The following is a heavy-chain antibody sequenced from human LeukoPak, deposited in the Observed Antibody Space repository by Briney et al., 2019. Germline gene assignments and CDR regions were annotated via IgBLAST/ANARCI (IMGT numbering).Heavy chain of an antibody. CDR2: IWFDGSKK. V-gene: IGHV3-33*08. Sequence: GGSLRLTCAASGFTFSDYYMSWIRQAPGKGLEWVAVIWFDGSKKYYADSVKGRFTISRDDPKNTLYLQMNSLRAEDTAVYFCARDRVNLFDYWGQGALVTVSS. CDR3: ARDRVNLFDY. J-gene: IGHJ4*02. CDR1: GFTFSDYY. D-gene: IGHD1-14*01.